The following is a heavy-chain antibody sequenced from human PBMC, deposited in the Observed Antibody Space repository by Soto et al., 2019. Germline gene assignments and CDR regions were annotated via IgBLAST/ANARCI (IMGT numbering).Heavy chain of an antibody. Sequence: QVQLVQSGAEVKKPGSSVKVSCKASGGTFSSYTISWVRQAPGQGLEWMGRIIPILGIANYAQKFQGRVTITADKSTSTAYMELSSLRSEDTAVYYCAGTPMEEEAAAGHDAFDIWGQGTMVTVSS. CDR2: IIPILGIA. CDR1: GGTFSSYT. J-gene: IGHJ3*02. D-gene: IGHD6-13*01. CDR3: AGTPMEEEAAAGHDAFDI. V-gene: IGHV1-69*02.